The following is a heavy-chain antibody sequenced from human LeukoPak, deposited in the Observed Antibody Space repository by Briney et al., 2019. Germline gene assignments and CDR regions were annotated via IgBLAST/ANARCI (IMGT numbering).Heavy chain of an antibody. Sequence: PSETLSLTCAVSGYSISSGYYWGWIRQPPGKGLEWIGSIYHSGSTYYNPSLKSRVTISVDTSKNQCSLKLSSVTAAYTAVYYCASTAATIDFDYWGQGTLVTVSS. J-gene: IGHJ4*02. CDR3: ASTAATIDFDY. CDR1: GYSISSGYY. V-gene: IGHV4-38-2*01. D-gene: IGHD2-15*01. CDR2: IYHSGST.